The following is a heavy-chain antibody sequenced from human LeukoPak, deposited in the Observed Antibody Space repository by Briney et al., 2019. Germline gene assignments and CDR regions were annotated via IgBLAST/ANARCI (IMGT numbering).Heavy chain of an antibody. CDR1: GYTFTGYY. CDR2: INPNSGGT. V-gene: IGHV1-2*02. D-gene: IGHD6-6*01. Sequence: GSVKVSFKASGYTFTGYYMHWVRQAPGQGLEWMGWINPNSGGTNYAQKFQGRVTMTRDTSISTAYIELSRLRSDDTAVYYCARDEYSSSSWDYWGQGTLVTVSS. J-gene: IGHJ4*02. CDR3: ARDEYSSSSWDY.